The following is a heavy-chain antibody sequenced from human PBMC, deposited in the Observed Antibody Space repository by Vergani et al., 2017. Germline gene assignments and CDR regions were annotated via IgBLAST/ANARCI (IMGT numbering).Heavy chain of an antibody. V-gene: IGHV1-69-2*01. Sequence: VQLVQSGAEVKKPGSSVKISCKVSGYTFTDYHMHWVQQAPGKGLEWMGLVDPEDGETIYAEKFQGRVTITADTSTDTAYMELSSLRSEDTAVYYCATLIAVAGTPRMGWFDPWGQGTLVTVSS. CDR1: GYTFTDYH. CDR2: VDPEDGET. CDR3: ATLIAVAGTPRMGWFDP. J-gene: IGHJ5*02. D-gene: IGHD6-19*01.